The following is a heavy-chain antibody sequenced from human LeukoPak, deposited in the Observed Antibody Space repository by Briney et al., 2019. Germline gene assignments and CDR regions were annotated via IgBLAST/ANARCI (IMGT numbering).Heavy chain of an antibody. CDR3: LVMRRDWVGATAIFDY. CDR1: GYTFTSYD. V-gene: IGHV1-8*01. D-gene: IGHD1-26*01. J-gene: IGHJ4*02. CDR2: MNPNSGNT. Sequence: ASVKVSCKASGYTFTSYDINWVRQATGQGLEWMGWMNPNSGNTGYAQKFQGRVTMTRNTSISTAYMELSSLRSEDTAVYYCLVMRRDWVGATAIFDYWGQGTLVTVSS.